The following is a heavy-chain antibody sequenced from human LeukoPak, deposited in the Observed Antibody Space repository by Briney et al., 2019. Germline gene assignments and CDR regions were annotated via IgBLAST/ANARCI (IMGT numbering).Heavy chain of an antibody. V-gene: IGHV4-59*02. Sequence: SETLSLTCTVSGGSVSSYYWRWIRQPPGKGLEWIGYIYYSGSTNYNPSLKSRVTISVDTSKNQFSLKLSSVTAADTAVYYCARGYECFDPWGQGTLVTVSS. CDR2: IYYSGST. CDR1: GGSVSSYY. D-gene: IGHD3-16*01. J-gene: IGHJ5*02. CDR3: ARGYECFDP.